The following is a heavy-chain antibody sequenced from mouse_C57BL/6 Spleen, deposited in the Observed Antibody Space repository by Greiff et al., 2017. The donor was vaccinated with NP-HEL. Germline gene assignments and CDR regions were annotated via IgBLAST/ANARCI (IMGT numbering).Heavy chain of an antibody. CDR1: GYTFTSYW. Sequence: QVQLQQPGAELVKPGASVKLSCKASGYTFTSYWMHWVKQRPGQGLEWIGMIPPNSGSTNYNEKFKSKAKLTVDKSSSTAYMQLSSLTSEDSAVYYCARIGSPFAYWGQGTLVTVSA. V-gene: IGHV1-64*01. CDR3: ARIGSPFAY. CDR2: IPPNSGST. D-gene: IGHD1-1*01. J-gene: IGHJ3*01.